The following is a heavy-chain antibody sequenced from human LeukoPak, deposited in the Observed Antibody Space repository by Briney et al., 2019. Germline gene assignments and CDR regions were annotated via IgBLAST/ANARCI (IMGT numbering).Heavy chain of an antibody. Sequence: PSETLSLTCTVSGGSISGYYWSWIRQPPGKGLEWIGSIYHSGSTYYNPSLKSRVTISVDTSKNQFSLKLSSVTAADTAVYYCARPPYYDSSGYRDYWGQGTLVTVSS. CDR3: ARPPYYDSSGYRDY. V-gene: IGHV4-38-2*02. D-gene: IGHD3-22*01. J-gene: IGHJ4*02. CDR2: IYHSGST. CDR1: GGSISGYY.